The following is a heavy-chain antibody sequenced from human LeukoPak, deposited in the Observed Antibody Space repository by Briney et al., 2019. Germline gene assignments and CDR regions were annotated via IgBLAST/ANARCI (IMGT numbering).Heavy chain of an antibody. CDR2: ISSSSSTI. CDR3: ARDLGSGWLLQYYLDC. CDR1: GFTFSSYS. D-gene: IGHD3-22*01. V-gene: IGHV3-48*04. Sequence: GGSLRLSCAASGFTFSSYSMNWVHQAPGKGLEWVSYISSSSSTIYYADSVKGRFTISRDNAKNSLYLQMNSLRAEDTAVYYCARDLGSGWLLQYYLDCWGQGTLVTVSS. J-gene: IGHJ4*02.